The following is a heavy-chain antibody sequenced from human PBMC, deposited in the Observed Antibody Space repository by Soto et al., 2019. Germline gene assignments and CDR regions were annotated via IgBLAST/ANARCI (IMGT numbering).Heavy chain of an antibody. CDR1: GYTFTSYG. D-gene: IGHD7-27*01. CDR3: ARDYSLGIHDFDY. CDR2: ISAYNGNT. V-gene: IGHV1-18*01. Sequence: QVQLVQSGAEVKKPGASVKVSCKASGYTFTSYGISLVRQAPGQGLEWMGWISAYNGNTNYAQKLQGRVTTTTDTSTSTAYMELRSLRSGDTAVYYWARDYSLGIHDFDYWGQGTLGTVSS. J-gene: IGHJ4*02.